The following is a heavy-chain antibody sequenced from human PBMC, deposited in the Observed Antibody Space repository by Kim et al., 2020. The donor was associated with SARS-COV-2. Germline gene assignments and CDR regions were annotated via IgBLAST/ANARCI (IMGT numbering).Heavy chain of an antibody. D-gene: IGHD3-10*01. CDR2: ISGQGTIT. CDR3: AKGERFYSGSAYWDY. CDR1: GFTFSDYV. Sequence: GGSLRLSCVGSGFTFSDYVMYWVRQAPGKGLEWVSLISGQGTITYYADSVKGRFTISRDNSKNSLFLQMNSLTSEDTAFYYCAKGERFYSGSAYWDYWGQGTLVTVSS. J-gene: IGHJ4*02. V-gene: IGHV3-43*02.